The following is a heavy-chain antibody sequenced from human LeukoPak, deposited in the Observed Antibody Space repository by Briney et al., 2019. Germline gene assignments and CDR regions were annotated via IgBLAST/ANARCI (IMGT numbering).Heavy chain of an antibody. D-gene: IGHD6-13*01. J-gene: IGHJ5*02. CDR2: INPSGSST. Sequence: ASVKVSCKASGYSFTSHYMHWVRQAPGQGLEWMGLINPSGSSTLYAQKLQGRVTMTTDTSTSTAYMELRSLRSDDTAVYYCARDLFSSSWYGSGFDPWGQGTLVTVSS. V-gene: IGHV1-46*01. CDR1: GYSFTSHY. CDR3: ARDLFSSSWYGSGFDP.